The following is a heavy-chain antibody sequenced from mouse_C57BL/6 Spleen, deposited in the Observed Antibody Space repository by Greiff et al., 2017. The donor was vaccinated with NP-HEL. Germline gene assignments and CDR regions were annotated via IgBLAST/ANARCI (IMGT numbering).Heavy chain of an antibody. Sequence: EVMLVESGEGLVKPGGSLKLSCAASGFTFSSYAMSWVRQTPEKRLEWVAYISSGGDYIYYADTVKGRFTISRDNARNTLYLQMSSLKSEDTAMYYCTRDRGIYYGDFDVWGTGTTVTVSS. CDR1: GFTFSSYA. CDR3: TRDRGIYYGDFDV. CDR2: ISSGGDYI. J-gene: IGHJ1*03. V-gene: IGHV5-9-1*02. D-gene: IGHD2-1*01.